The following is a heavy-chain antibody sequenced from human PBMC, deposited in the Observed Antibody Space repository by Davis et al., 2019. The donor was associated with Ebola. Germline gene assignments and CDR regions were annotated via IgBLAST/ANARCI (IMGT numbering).Heavy chain of an antibody. CDR1: GFTFSSYA. CDR2: IKQDGSEK. Sequence: GESLKISCAASGFTFSSYAMYWVRQAPGKGLEWVANIKQDGSEKYYVDSVKGRFTISRDNANNSLYLQMNSLRDEDTAVYYCAREHYDFWSGYYIVGGMDVWGQGTTVTVSS. CDR3: AREHYDFWSGYYIVGGMDV. J-gene: IGHJ6*02. D-gene: IGHD3-3*01. V-gene: IGHV3-7*01.